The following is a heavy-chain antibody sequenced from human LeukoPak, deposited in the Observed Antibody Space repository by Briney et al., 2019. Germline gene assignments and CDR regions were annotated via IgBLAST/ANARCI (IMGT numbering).Heavy chain of an antibody. CDR3: AGISTGSCFRH. J-gene: IGHJ1*01. Sequence: PSETLSLTCIVSGGSISSYYWGWIRQSPEKGLEWLGSISHSGSTYYNPSLRSRVTISRDMPKNQFSLDLNSVTAADTAVYYCAGISTGSCFRHWGQGTLVTVSS. V-gene: IGHV4-59*04. CDR1: GGSISSYY. CDR2: ISHSGST. D-gene: IGHD4-17*01.